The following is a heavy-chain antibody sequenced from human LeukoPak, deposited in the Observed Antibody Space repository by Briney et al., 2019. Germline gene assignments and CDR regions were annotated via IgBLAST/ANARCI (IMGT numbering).Heavy chain of an antibody. CDR2: IYYSGTT. Sequence: SETLSLTCTVSGGSIGKTSYYWGWIRQPPGKGLEWIGNIYYSGTTYYNPSLKSRVTISVDTSKNQFSLALNSVTAADTAVYFCARFKQLGRSFDSWGLGSLVTVSS. CDR1: GGSIGKTSYY. V-gene: IGHV4-39*07. J-gene: IGHJ4*02. CDR3: ARFKQLGRSFDS. D-gene: IGHD1-1*01.